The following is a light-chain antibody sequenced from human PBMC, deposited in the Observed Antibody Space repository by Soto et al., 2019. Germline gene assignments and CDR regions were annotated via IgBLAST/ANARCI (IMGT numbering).Light chain of an antibody. J-gene: IGLJ3*02. CDR3: QAWGTGGV. Sequence: QLVLTQSPSASASPGASVKLTCTLSSGHSDYAIAWHQQQPEKGPRYLMKVTSDGSHTKGDGIPDRFSGSSSGADRYLTISSLRSDAEADYYCQAWGTGGVFGGGTKLTVL. CDR2: VTSDGSH. V-gene: IGLV4-69*01. CDR1: SGHSDYA.